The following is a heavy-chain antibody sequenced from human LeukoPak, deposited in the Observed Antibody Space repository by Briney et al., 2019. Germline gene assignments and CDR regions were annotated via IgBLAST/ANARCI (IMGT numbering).Heavy chain of an antibody. CDR3: ANAYQQRGPLLWFEELLFHY. CDR2: ISGSGGST. V-gene: IGHV3-23*01. D-gene: IGHD3-10*01. J-gene: IGHJ4*02. Sequence: PGGSLRLSCAASGFTFSSYAMSWVRQAPRKGLEWVSGISGSGGSTYYADSVKGRFTISRDNSKNTLYLQMNRLRAEATAVYYFANAYQQRGPLLWFEELLFHYWGQGPLVTVSS. CDR1: GFTFSSYA.